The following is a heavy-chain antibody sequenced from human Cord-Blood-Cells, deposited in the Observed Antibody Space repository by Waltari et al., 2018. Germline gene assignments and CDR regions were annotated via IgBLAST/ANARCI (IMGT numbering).Heavy chain of an antibody. CDR1: GFTVSSNY. V-gene: IGHV3-53*04. CDR3: ASSDDYYYYYMDV. CDR2: IYSGGST. Sequence: EVQLVESGGGLVQPGGSLRLSCAASGFTVSSNYMSWVRQAPGKGLEWVSVIYSGGSTYYADSVKGRFTISRHKSKNTLYLQMNSLRAEDTAVYYCASSDDYYYYYMDVWGKGTTVTVSS. J-gene: IGHJ6*03.